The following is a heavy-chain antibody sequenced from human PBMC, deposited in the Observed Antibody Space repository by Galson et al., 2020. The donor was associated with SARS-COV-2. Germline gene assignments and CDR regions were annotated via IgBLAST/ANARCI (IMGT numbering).Heavy chain of an antibody. CDR3: TTGSSWDY. V-gene: IGHV3-15*01. CDR2: IKSKTDGGTT. J-gene: IGHJ4*02. CDR1: GFTFSNAW. Sequence: GESLKISCAASGFTFSNAWMTWVRQAPGKGLEWVGLIKSKTDGGTTDYAAPVKGRFAISRDDSKDTLFLQMNSLKTEDTAVYYCTTGSSWDYWGQGTQVTVSS.